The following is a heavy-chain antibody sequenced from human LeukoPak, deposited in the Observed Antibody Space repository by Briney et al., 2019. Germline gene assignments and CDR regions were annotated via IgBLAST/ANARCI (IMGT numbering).Heavy chain of an antibody. Sequence: ASVKVSCKASGYTFTGYYMHWVRQAPGQGLEWMGWINLNSGGTNYAQKFQGRVTMTRDTSISTAYMELSRLRSDDTAVYYCAGLMTTVTNFDYWGQGTLVTVSS. V-gene: IGHV1-2*02. CDR2: INLNSGGT. D-gene: IGHD4-17*01. J-gene: IGHJ4*02. CDR1: GYTFTGYY. CDR3: AGLMTTVTNFDY.